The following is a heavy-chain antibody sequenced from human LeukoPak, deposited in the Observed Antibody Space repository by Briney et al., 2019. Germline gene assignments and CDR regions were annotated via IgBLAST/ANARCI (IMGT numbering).Heavy chain of an antibody. V-gene: IGHV3-13*01. D-gene: IGHD1-26*01. J-gene: IGHJ3*02. CDR3: VRERSGTSSDGFDI. Sequence: PGGSLRLSCAGSGFTFSNYEMHWVRQVAGGGLEWVSAIGIGGDTFYTGSVKGRFTISRENAKNSFFLQMNSLSAGDTALYYCVRERSGTSSDGFDIWGQGIMVTVSS. CDR2: IGIGGDT. CDR1: GFTFSNYE.